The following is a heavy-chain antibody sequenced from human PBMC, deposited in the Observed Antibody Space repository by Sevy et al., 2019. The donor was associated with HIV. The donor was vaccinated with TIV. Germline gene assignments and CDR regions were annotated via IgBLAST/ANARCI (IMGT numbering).Heavy chain of an antibody. D-gene: IGHD1-26*01. CDR1: GSAFNSHA. J-gene: IGHJ3*01. CDR3: ATDLCIVGSIRPGAFDV. CDR2: MRGSGLNT. Sequence: GGSLRLSCAASGSAFNSHAITWVRQSPGKGLEWVSIMRGSGLNTFYGDSVKGRSTISRDKSKNTVYLQLKSLRGEDTAVCYGATDLCIVGSIRPGAFDVWGQGTAVTVSS. V-gene: IGHV3-23*02.